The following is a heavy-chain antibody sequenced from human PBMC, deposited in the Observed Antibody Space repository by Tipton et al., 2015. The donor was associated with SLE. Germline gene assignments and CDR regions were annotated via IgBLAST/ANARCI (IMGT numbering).Heavy chain of an antibody. Sequence: TLSLTCNVSGYSIRNGYYWGWIRQAPGKGLEWTGTIHHSGITYYNPSPKSRVTISVDTSKNQFSLQLTSVTPEDTAVYYCARGFLYDGFQVWGQGTLVTVSS. D-gene: IGHD2-2*02. CDR2: IHHSGIT. CDR1: GYSIRNGYY. CDR3: ARGFLYDGFQV. V-gene: IGHV4-38-2*02. J-gene: IGHJ1*01.